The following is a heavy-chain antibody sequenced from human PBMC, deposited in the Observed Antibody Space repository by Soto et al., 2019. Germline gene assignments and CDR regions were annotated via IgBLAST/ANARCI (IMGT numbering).Heavy chain of an antibody. Sequence: SXTLSLTCAVYGGSMSSGGSYRSWIRQQPGKVRALIGTIYSRGSTYYTPSLKSRFTISVDPSKNHSSLKLGFVTVADTAVYSCARRIRNYFAMAVWGKGTTVTVSS. J-gene: IGHJ6*03. CDR3: ARRIRNYFAMAV. CDR2: IYSRGST. D-gene: IGHD1-7*01. V-gene: IGHV4-31*11. CDR1: GGSMSSGGSY.